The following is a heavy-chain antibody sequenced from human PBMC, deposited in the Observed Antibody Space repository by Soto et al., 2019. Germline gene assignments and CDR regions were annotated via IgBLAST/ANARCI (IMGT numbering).Heavy chain of an antibody. J-gene: IGHJ4*02. CDR3: AKDRRGLMGYDTLDY. CDR1: GFTFSSYG. D-gene: IGHD2-8*01. V-gene: IGHV3-30*18. CDR2: ISYDGSNK. Sequence: QVQLVESGGGVVQPGRSLRLSCAASGFTFSSYGMHWVRQAPGKGLEWVAVISYDGSNKYYADSVKGRFTISRDNSKNTLYRQMNSLRAEDTAVYYCAKDRRGLMGYDTLDYWGQGALVTVSS.